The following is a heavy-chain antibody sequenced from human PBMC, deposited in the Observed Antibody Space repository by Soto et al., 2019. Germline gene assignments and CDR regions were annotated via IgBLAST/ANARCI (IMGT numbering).Heavy chain of an antibody. J-gene: IGHJ4*02. CDR3: ARDLGTGTDY. CDR2: IYHSGAT. D-gene: IGHD1-1*01. V-gene: IGHV4-4*02. CDR1: GDSITNSNW. Sequence: QVQLQESGPGLVTPSGTLSLTCVVSGDSITNSNWWSWVRQAPGKGLEWIGEIYHSGATTYNPSLKSRATISVGPSINRFSLKLTSVTASDTAGYFCARDLGTGTDYWGQGTLGTVAS.